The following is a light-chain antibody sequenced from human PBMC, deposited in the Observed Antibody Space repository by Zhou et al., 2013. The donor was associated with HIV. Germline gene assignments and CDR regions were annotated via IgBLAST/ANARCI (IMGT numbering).Light chain of an antibody. CDR1: QSVGGSY. CDR3: QQYDNWPPWT. Sequence: EIVLTQSPGTLSLSPGERATLSCRASQSVGGSYLAWYQQKPGQAPRLLIYGVSTRATGIPARFSGSGSGTEFTLTISSLQSEDSAIYYCQQYDNWPPWTFG. J-gene: IGKJ1*01. CDR2: GVS. V-gene: IGKV3-15*01.